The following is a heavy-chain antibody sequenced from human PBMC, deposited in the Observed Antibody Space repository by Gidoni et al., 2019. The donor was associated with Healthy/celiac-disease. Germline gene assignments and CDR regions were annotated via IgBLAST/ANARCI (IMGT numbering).Heavy chain of an antibody. CDR1: GCSISSGGYY. D-gene: IGHD3-22*01. J-gene: IGHJ3*02. CDR2: IYYSGST. V-gene: IGHV4-31*03. Sequence: QVQLQESGPGLVQPAQILPLTCTVPGCSISSGGYYRRWTRQHPGKGLGWIGDIYYSGSTYYNPSLKSRVTISVDTSKNQFSLKLSSVTAADTAVYYCARDVGSYYYDSSGQGGAFDIWGQGTMVTVSS. CDR3: ARDVGSYYYDSSGQGGAFDI.